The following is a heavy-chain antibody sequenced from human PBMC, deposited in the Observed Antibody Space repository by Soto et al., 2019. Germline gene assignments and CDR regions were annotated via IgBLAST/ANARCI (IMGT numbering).Heavy chain of an antibody. D-gene: IGHD2-15*01. Sequence: PSETLSLTCTVSGGSISSYDWSWIRQPPGKGLEWIGYIYYSGSTNYNPSLKSRVTISVDTSKNQFSLKLSSVTAADTAVYYCARHPSCSGGSCYSSPYYYYYMDVWGKGTTVTVSS. J-gene: IGHJ6*03. CDR2: IYYSGST. CDR3: ARHPSCSGGSCYSSPYYYYYMDV. V-gene: IGHV4-59*08. CDR1: GGSISSYD.